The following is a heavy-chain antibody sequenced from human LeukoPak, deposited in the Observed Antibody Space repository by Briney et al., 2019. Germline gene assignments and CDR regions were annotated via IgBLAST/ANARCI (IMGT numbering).Heavy chain of an antibody. V-gene: IGHV4-34*01. CDR3: AREGRMSMGIEY. Sequence: SETLSLTGAVYGGSLSGYYWSWIRQSPGKGLEWIGEINHGGSTNYNPSLKSRVTMSVDTSKNHFSLKLSSVTAADTAVYFCAREGRMSMGIEYLGQGTLVTVSS. D-gene: IGHD4/OR15-4a*01. J-gene: IGHJ4*02. CDR1: GGSLSGYY. CDR2: INHGGST.